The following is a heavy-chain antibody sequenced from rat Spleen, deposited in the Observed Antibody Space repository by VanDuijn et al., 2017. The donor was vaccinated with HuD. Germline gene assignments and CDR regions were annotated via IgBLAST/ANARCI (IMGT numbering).Heavy chain of an antibody. V-gene: IGHV2-63*01. Sequence: QVQLKESGPGLVQPSQTLSLTCTVSGFSLMDYSVHWVRQPPGNKMEWMGRMRHNGDTSYNSGLRSRLSISRDTSKNQVFLKMNSLQTDDTGTYYCTRDGTTGLFAYVIDAWGQGASVTVSS. CDR3: TRDGTTGLFAYVIDA. CDR2: MRHNGDT. D-gene: IGHD1-11*01. J-gene: IGHJ4*01. CDR1: GFSLMDYS.